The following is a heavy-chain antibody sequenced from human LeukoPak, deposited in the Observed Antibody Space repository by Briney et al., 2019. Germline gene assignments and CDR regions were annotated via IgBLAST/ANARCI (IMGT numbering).Heavy chain of an antibody. Sequence: ASVKVSCKTSGYTFTNYDINWVRQATAQGLEWLGWMSPGSGYTGYAQKFQGRVTMTRDISITTAYVELSSLRSEDTAVYYCARGIEAGVDYWGQGTLVTVPS. CDR3: ARGIEAGVDY. D-gene: IGHD6-25*01. CDR2: MSPGSGYT. CDR1: GYTFTNYD. J-gene: IGHJ4*02. V-gene: IGHV1-8*02.